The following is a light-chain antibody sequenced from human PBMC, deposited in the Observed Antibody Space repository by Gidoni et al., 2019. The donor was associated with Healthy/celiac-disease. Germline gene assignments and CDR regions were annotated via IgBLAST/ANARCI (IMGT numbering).Light chain of an antibody. CDR2: SNN. CDR1: SSNIGSNT. V-gene: IGLV1-44*01. J-gene: IGLJ3*02. Sequence: QSVLTQPPSASGTPGQRVTISCSGSSSNIGSNTVNWYKPPRGTAPKLLIYSNNRRPSGVPDRFSGSKSGTSASLAISGLQSEDEADYYCAAWDDSLNGPVFGGGTKLTVL. CDR3: AAWDDSLNGPV.